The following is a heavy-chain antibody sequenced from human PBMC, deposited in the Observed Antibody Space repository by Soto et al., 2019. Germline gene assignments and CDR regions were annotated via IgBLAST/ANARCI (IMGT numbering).Heavy chain of an antibody. J-gene: IGHJ4*02. V-gene: IGHV3-49*04. CDR3: YRPYTSGPTVKHY. Sequence: PGGSLRLSCTASGFNFVDYAMSWVRQAPGKGLEWVGFIRTKSSGGTTEYAASVKGRFTISSDDSKSIAYLQMNSLKTDDTAVYYCYRPYTSGPTVKHYWGKGTLVTVSS. CDR2: IRTKSSGGTT. CDR1: GFNFVDYA. D-gene: IGHD6-19*01.